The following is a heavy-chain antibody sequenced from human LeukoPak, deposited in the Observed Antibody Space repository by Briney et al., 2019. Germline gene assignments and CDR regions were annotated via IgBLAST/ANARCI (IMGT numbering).Heavy chain of an antibody. J-gene: IGHJ4*02. CDR1: GFTFSSYA. CDR2: IRGSGGST. Sequence: GGSLRLSCAASGFTFSSYAMRWVRQAPGKGLEWVLAIRGSGGSTYYADSVKGRFTISRDNSKNTLYLQMNTLRGEDTAVYYCAKLKYDILTGYLGDWGQGTLVTVSS. D-gene: IGHD3-9*01. CDR3: AKLKYDILTGYLGD. V-gene: IGHV3-23*01.